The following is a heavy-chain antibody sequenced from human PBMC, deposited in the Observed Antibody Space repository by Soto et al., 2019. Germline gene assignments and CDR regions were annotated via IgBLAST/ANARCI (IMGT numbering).Heavy chain of an antibody. J-gene: IGHJ6*02. CDR2: IIPIFGTA. D-gene: IGHD2-2*01. CDR1: GGTFSSYA. Sequence: QVQLVQSGAEVKKPGSSVKVSCKASGGTFSSYAISWVRQAPGQGLEWMGGIIPIFGTANYAQKFQGRVTNTADESTSTAYRELSSLRSEDTAVYYCASIVVVPQGYGMDVWGQGTTVTVSS. V-gene: IGHV1-69*01. CDR3: ASIVVVPQGYGMDV.